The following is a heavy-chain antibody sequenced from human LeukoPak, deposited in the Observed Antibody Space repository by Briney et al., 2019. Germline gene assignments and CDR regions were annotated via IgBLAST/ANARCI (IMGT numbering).Heavy chain of an antibody. Sequence: SETLSLTCAVYGGSFSGYYWSWIRQPPGKGLEWIGEINHSGSTNYNPSLKSRVTISVDTSKNQFSLKLSSVTAVDTAVYYCARGLYCSSTSCPCDYWGQGTLVTVSS. V-gene: IGHV4-34*01. CDR2: INHSGST. D-gene: IGHD2-2*01. CDR1: GGSFSGYY. CDR3: ARGLYCSSTSCPCDY. J-gene: IGHJ4*02.